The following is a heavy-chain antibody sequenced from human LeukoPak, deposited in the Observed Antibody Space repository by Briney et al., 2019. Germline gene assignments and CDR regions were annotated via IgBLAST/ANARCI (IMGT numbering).Heavy chain of an antibody. CDR2: INPNSGAT. V-gene: IGHV1-2*02. Sequence: ASVKVSCKASGYTFTGYFMHWLRQAPGQGLEWMGWINPNSGATNYAQKFQVRVTMTRDTSITTAYMELSTLTADDTAVYYCARVSLPGYFSLNLDYWGQGTLLTVTS. CDR3: ARVSLPGYFSLNLDY. J-gene: IGHJ4*02. CDR1: GYTFTGYF. D-gene: IGHD3-9*01.